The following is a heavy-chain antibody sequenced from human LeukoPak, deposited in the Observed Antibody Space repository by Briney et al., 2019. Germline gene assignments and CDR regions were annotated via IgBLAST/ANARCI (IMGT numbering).Heavy chain of an antibody. CDR2: MSYDASNK. J-gene: IGHJ4*02. Sequence: GRSLRLSCAASGFTFRSYGMHWVRQAPGKGLEWVAVMSYDASNKYYADSVKGRFTISRDNSKNTVYLQMNSLRAEDTAVYYCAKVGDGYNNFDYWGQGTLVTVSS. D-gene: IGHD5-24*01. CDR3: AKVGDGYNNFDY. V-gene: IGHV3-30*18. CDR1: GFTFRSYG.